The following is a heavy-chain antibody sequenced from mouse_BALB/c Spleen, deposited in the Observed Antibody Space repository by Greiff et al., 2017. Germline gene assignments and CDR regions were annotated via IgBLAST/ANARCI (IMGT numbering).Heavy chain of an antibody. CDR2: INPYNGAT. J-gene: IGHJ2*01. D-gene: IGHD2-14*01. CDR3: ARDYRSYYFDY. V-gene: IGHV1-26*01. Sequence: EVQLQQSGPELVKPGASVKISCKASGYSFTGYYMHWVKQSHVKSLEWIGRINPYNGATSYNQNFKDKASLTVDKSSSTAYMELHSLTSEDSAVYYCARDYRSYYFDYWGQGTTLTVSS. CDR1: GYSFTGYY.